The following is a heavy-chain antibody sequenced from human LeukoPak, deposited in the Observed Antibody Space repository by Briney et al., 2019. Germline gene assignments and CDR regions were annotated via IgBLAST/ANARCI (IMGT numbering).Heavy chain of an antibody. CDR1: GYTFTGYY. CDR3: ARDRYYDILTGYYNY. J-gene: IGHJ4*02. V-gene: IGHV1-2*02. Sequence: ASVKVSCKASGYTFTGYYMHWVRQAPGQGLEWMGWINPNSGGTNYAQKFQGRVTMTRDTSISTAYMELSRLRSDDTAVYYCARDRYYDILTGYYNYWGQGTLATVSS. D-gene: IGHD3-9*01. CDR2: INPNSGGT.